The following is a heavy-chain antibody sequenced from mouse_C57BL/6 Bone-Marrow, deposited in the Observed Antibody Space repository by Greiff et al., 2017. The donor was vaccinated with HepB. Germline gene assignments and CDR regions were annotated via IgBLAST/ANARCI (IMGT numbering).Heavy chain of an antibody. CDR2: IYPRSGNT. V-gene: IGHV1-81*01. D-gene: IGHD3-2*02. Sequence: QVQLQQSGAELARPGASVKLSCKASGYTFTSYGISWVKQRTGQGLEWIGEIYPRSGNTYYNEKFKGKATLTADKSSSTAYMELRSLTFEDSAVYFCARSPTAQARYYAMDYWGQGTSVTVSS. J-gene: IGHJ4*01. CDR1: GYTFTSYG. CDR3: ARSPTAQARYYAMDY.